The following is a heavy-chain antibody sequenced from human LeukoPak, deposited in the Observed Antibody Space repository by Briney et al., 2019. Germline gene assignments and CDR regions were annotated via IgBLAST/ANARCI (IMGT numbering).Heavy chain of an antibody. CDR3: ARAAWSGYSGNYYYYYMDV. J-gene: IGHJ6*03. D-gene: IGHD3-3*01. CDR1: GFTFDDYG. V-gene: IGHV3-20*04. CDR2: INWNGGST. Sequence: PGGSLRLSCAASGFTFDDYGMSWVRQAPGKGLEWVSGINWNGGSTGYADSVKGRFTISRDNAKNSLYLQMNSLRAEDTALYYCARAAWSGYSGNYYYYYMDVWGKGTTITVSS.